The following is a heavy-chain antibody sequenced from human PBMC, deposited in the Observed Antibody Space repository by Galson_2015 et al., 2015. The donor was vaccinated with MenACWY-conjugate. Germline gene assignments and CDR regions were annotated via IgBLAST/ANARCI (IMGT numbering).Heavy chain of an antibody. Sequence: SLRLSCAVSDFTFSNAWMSWVRQAPGKGLEWVGRIKSKADGETIGYAAPVKGRFTVSRDDSKSTLYLQMNSLKSEDTGVYYCTVDRMSGVARWWWNYWGQGTLVTVSS. J-gene: IGHJ4*02. CDR3: TVDRMSGVARWWWNY. D-gene: IGHD2-21*01. V-gene: IGHV3-15*01. CDR1: DFTFSNAW. CDR2: IKSKADGETI.